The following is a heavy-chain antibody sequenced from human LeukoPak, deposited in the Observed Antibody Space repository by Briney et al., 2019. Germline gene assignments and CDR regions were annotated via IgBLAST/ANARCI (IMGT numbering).Heavy chain of an antibody. J-gene: IGHJ4*02. D-gene: IGHD3-10*01. CDR2: ISGSGGST. CDR3: AKGHSITMVRGAYDY. Sequence: GESLRLSCAASGFTFSSYAMSWVRQAPGKGLEWVSAISGSGGSTYYADSVKGRFTISRDNSKNTLYLQMNSLRAEDTAVYYCAKGHSITMVRGAYDYWGQGTLVTVSS. CDR1: GFTFSSYA. V-gene: IGHV3-23*01.